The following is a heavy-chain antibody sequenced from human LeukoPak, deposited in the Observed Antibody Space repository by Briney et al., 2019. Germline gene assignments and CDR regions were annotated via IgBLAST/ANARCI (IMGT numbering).Heavy chain of an antibody. D-gene: IGHD3-9*01. CDR1: GGSISSGSYY. Sequence: PSETLSLTCTVSGGSISSGSYYWSWIRQPAGKGLEWIGRMYTSGSTDYNPSLKSRVTISVDTSKNQLSLKLSSVTAADTAVYYCARVYFDWFSIQDWGQGTLVTVSS. V-gene: IGHV4-61*02. J-gene: IGHJ1*01. CDR2: MYTSGST. CDR3: ARVYFDWFSIQD.